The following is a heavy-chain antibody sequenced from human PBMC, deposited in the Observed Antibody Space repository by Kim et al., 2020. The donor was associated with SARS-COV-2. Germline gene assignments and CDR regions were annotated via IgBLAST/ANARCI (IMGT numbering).Heavy chain of an antibody. CDR3: AKAGAYYYDSSPNNWFDP. Sequence: SLRLSCAASGFTFDDYAMHWVRQAPGKGLEWVSGISWNSGSIGYADSVKGRFTISRDNAKNSLYLQMNSLRAEDTALYYCAKAGAYYYDSSPNNWFDPWGQGTLVTVSS. J-gene: IGHJ5*02. CDR1: GFTFDDYA. CDR2: ISWNSGSI. V-gene: IGHV3-9*01. D-gene: IGHD3-22*01.